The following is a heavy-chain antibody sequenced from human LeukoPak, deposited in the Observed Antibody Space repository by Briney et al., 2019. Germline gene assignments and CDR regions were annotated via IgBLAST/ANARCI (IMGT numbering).Heavy chain of an antibody. Sequence: SVKVSCKASGYTFSSYAISWVRQAPGQGLEWMGGIIPIFGTANYAQKFQGRVTITADKSTSTAYMELSSLRSEDTAVYYCARGVVVIRGDAFDIWGQGTTVTVSS. CDR1: GYTFSSYA. CDR2: IIPIFGTA. D-gene: IGHD2-21*01. J-gene: IGHJ3*02. V-gene: IGHV1-69*06. CDR3: ARGVVVIRGDAFDI.